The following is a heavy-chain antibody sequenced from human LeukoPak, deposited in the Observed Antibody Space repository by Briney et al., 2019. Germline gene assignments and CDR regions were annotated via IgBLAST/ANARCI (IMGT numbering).Heavy chain of an antibody. J-gene: IGHJ6*03. D-gene: IGHD6-19*01. CDR2: IYTSGST. Sequence: SETLSLTCAVYGGSFSAYYWSWIRQPPGKGLEWIGRIYTSGSTNYNPSLKSRVTMSVDTSKNQFSLKLSSVTAADTAVYYCARDVRTVAGLNYYYYYYMDVWGKGTTVTISS. CDR3: ARDVRTVAGLNYYYYYYMDV. V-gene: IGHV4-4*07. CDR1: GGSFSAYY.